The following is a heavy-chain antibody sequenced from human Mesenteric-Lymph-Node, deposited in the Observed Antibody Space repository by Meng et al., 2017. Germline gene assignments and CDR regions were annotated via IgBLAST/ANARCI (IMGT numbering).Heavy chain of an antibody. CDR2: ISYDGSNK. Sequence: GGSLRLSCAASGFTFSSYAMHWVRQAPGKGLEWVAVISYDGSNKYYADSVRGRFTVSRDKSKNTLYLQINSLRAEDTAVYYCAKEAAAGHYEYFQHWGQGTLVTVSS. CDR1: GFTFSSYA. V-gene: IGHV3-30*04. J-gene: IGHJ1*01. D-gene: IGHD6-13*01. CDR3: AKEAAAGHYEYFQH.